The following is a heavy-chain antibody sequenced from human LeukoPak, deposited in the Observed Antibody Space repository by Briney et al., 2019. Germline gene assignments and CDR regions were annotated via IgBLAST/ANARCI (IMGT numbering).Heavy chain of an antibody. CDR1: GGSISSSRYF. Sequence: SETLSLTCTVSGGSISSSRYFWGWIRQPPGKGLEWIGSIYYSGSTYYNPSLKRRVTISVDTSTNQFSLRLSSVTAADTAEYYCARLPRVDYFDYWGQGTLVTVSS. V-gene: IGHV4-39*01. CDR2: IYYSGST. J-gene: IGHJ4*02. CDR3: ARLPRVDYFDY.